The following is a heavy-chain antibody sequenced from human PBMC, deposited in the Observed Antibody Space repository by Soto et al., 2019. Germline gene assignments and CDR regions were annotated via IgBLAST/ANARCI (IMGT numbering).Heavy chain of an antibody. J-gene: IGHJ5*02. V-gene: IGHV4-34*01. CDR1: GGSFSGYY. Sequence: QVQLQQWGAGLLKPSETLSLTCAVYGGSFSGYYWSWIRQPPGKGLEWIGEINHSGSTNYNPSLSTRVTIPVDTSKNQLSLKLSSVTAADAAVYYCARGRVLVAPIFGWFDPWGQGTLVTVSS. CDR3: ARGRVLVAPIFGWFDP. D-gene: IGHD3-10*02. CDR2: INHSGST.